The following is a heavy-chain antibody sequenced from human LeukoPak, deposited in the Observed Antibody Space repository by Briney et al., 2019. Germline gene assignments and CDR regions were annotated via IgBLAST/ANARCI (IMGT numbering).Heavy chain of an antibody. D-gene: IGHD3-22*01. CDR1: GFTFDDYA. CDR3: AGGLSDYYYTVGY. CDR2: ISWNSGSI. J-gene: IGHJ4*02. Sequence: GRSLRLSCAASGFTFDDYAMHWVRQAPGKGLEWVSGISWNSGSIGYADSVKGRFTISRDNARNTLYLQMNSLRAEDTAVYYCAGGLSDYYYTVGYWGQGTLVTVSS. V-gene: IGHV3-9*01.